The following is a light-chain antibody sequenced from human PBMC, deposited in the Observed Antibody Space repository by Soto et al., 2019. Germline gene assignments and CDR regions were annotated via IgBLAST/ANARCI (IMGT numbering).Light chain of an antibody. V-gene: IGKV1-5*01. CDR3: QQYNIYSYT. J-gene: IGKJ2*01. CDR1: QSISCW. CDR2: DAS. Sequence: DIQMTQSPSTLSASVGDRVTITCRASQSISCWLAWYQQKPGKDPKILIYDASSLESGVPSRFSGSGSWTEFTLTISSLQPDDFATYYCQQYNIYSYTFGQGTKLEIK.